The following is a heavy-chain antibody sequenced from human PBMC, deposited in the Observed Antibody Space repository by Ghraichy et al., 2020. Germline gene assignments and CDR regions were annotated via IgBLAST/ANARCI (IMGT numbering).Heavy chain of an antibody. D-gene: IGHD6-19*01. CDR2: ISGSGGST. Sequence: GGSLRLSCAASGFTFSSYAMSWVRQAPGKGLEWVSAISGSGGSTYYADSVKGRFTISRDNSKNTLYLQMNSLRAEDTAVYYCAKIPPPGYSSDWPLDYWGQGTLVTVSS. J-gene: IGHJ4*02. CDR1: GFTFSSYA. V-gene: IGHV3-23*01. CDR3: AKIPPPGYSSDWPLDY.